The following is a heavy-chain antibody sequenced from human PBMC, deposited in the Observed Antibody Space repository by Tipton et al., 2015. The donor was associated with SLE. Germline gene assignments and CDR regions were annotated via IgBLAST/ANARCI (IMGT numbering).Heavy chain of an antibody. CDR2: IYSGGNST. CDR1: GFTFSSYA. J-gene: IGHJ1*01. V-gene: IGHV3-23*03. D-gene: IGHD6-13*01. CDR3: AKDPGTSSWYGGYFQH. Sequence: SLRLSCAASGFTFSSYATTWVRQAPGKGLEWVSVIYSGGNSTYYADSVKGRFTISRDDSKNTLYLQMNSLRAEDTAVYYCAKDPGTSSWYGGYFQHWGQGTLVTVSS.